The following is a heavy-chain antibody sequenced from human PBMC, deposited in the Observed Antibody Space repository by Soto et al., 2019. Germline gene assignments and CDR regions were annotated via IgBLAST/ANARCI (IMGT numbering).Heavy chain of an antibody. V-gene: IGHV4-59*08. CDR3: ARQQVGDWNYVPTYYYFDY. Sequence: SETLSLTCTVSGGSISSYYWSWIRQPPGKGLEWIGYIYYSGSTNYNPSLKSRVTISVDTSKNQFSLKLSSVTAADTAVYYCARQQVGDWNYVPTYYYFDYWGQGTLVTVSS. J-gene: IGHJ4*02. CDR1: GGSISSYY. CDR2: IYYSGST. D-gene: IGHD1-7*01.